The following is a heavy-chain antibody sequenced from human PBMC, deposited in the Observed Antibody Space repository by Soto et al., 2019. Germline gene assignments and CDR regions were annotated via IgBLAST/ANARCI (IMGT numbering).Heavy chain of an antibody. Sequence: QLQLQESGPGLVKPSETLSLTCTVSSGSITSNTYYWGWLRPPPGRGLEWIASIDYRGTTYYKPSFKSRVTISLDTSKNQFSLRLISVTAADTAVYYCTGHSSGCPIDWGQGTLVTVSS. CDR1: SGSITSNTYY. V-gene: IGHV4-39*01. J-gene: IGHJ4*02. CDR3: TGHSSGCPID. D-gene: IGHD6-19*01. CDR2: IDYRGTT.